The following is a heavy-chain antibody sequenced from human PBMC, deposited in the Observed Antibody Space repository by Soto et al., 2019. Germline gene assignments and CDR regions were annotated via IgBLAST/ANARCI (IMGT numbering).Heavy chain of an antibody. Sequence: QVQLQESGPGLVKPSETLSLTCTVSGGSISNYYWTWIRQPPGKGLEWIGFIYYTGSTNYSPSLKSRVTISLDTSKNQFSPKLNSVTAADTAVYYCARAGYSYGTGYYFDYWGQGTLVTVSS. J-gene: IGHJ4*02. CDR1: GGSISNYY. CDR3: ARAGYSYGTGYYFDY. CDR2: IYYTGST. V-gene: IGHV4-59*01. D-gene: IGHD5-18*01.